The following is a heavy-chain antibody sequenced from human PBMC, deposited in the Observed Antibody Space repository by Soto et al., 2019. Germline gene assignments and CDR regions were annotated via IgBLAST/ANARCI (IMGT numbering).Heavy chain of an antibody. J-gene: IGHJ5*02. CDR3: ARLRPPGNWFDP. CDR1: GGSIISSSYY. Sequence: QLQLQESGPGLVKPSETLSLTCTVSGGSIISSSYYWVWIRQPPGKGLEWIGDVYYSGTTHYNPSPKSRVTISVDTSKNQFSLRLSSVTAADTAVYYCARLRPPGNWFDPWGQGTLVTVSS. CDR2: VYYSGTT. V-gene: IGHV4-39*01.